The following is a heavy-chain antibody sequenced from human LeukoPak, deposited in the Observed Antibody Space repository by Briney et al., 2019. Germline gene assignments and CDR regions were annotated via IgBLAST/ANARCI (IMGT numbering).Heavy chain of an antibody. CDR2: IRYDGSNK. J-gene: IGHJ3*02. D-gene: IGHD3-3*01. Sequence: GGSLRLSCAASGFTFSSYGMHWVRQAPGKGLEWVAFIRYDGSNKYYADSVKGRFTISRDNSEKTLYLRMSNLRAEDTAVVYCARTYYDYWSGPYAFDIWGQGTMVTVSS. V-gene: IGHV3-30*02. CDR3: ARTYYDYWSGPYAFDI. CDR1: GFTFSSYG.